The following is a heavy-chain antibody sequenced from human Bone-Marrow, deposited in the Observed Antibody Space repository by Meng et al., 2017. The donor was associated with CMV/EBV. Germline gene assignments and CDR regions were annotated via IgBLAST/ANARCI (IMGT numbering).Heavy chain of an antibody. Sequence: VQPAESGPGLAKPAETLSLPCTRSGGSISSDYWSWTRQPAGKGLEWSGRIYTSGSTNYNPPLKSRVTMSVDTSKNQFSLKLSSVTAADTAVYYCARGPPLGIAVAGSWFDPWGQGTLVTVSS. J-gene: IGHJ5*02. CDR2: IYTSGST. CDR1: GGSISSDY. CDR3: ARGPPLGIAVAGSWFDP. D-gene: IGHD6-19*01. V-gene: IGHV4-4*07.